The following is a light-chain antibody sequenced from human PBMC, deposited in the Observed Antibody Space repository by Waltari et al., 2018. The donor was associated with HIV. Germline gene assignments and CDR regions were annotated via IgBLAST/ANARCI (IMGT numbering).Light chain of an antibody. CDR1: SSAVGGYTY. V-gene: IGLV2-14*01. J-gene: IGLJ2*01. CDR3: SSYTSSSTPV. CDR2: EVS. Sequence: QSALTQPASVSGSPGQSITFSCTGTSSAVGGYTYVSWYQQHPGKAPKLMIYEVSNRPSGVSNRFSGSKSGNTASLTISGLQAEDEADYYCSSYTSSSTPVFGGGTKLTVL.